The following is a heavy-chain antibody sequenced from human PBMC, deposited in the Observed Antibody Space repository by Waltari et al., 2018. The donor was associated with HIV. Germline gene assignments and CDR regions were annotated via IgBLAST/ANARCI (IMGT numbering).Heavy chain of an antibody. J-gene: IGHJ4*02. CDR3: ARDKAPYSSSSAVDY. Sequence: VQLMESGGGVVQPGKSLRLSCATSGFTFGSYGIPWVRQAPGKGLEWVAVINYDGSNKFYAESVKGRFLISRDNSKNTIFLQMNSLRDEDTGLYYCARDKAPYSSSSAVDYWGQGTLVTVS. CDR1: GFTFGSYG. CDR2: INYDGSNK. V-gene: IGHV3-33*01. D-gene: IGHD6-6*01.